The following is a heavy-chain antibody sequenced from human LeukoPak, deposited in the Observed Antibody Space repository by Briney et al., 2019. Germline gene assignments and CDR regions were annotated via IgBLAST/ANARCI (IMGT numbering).Heavy chain of an antibody. CDR3: ARGYYDTTGYYRVDYFDY. V-gene: IGHV1-2*02. J-gene: IGHJ4*02. CDR2: INPNSGGT. Sequence: ASVKVSCKASGYTFSGYYIHWVRQAPGQGLEWMGWINPNSGGTNYAQKFQGRVTMTRDTSISTAYMELSSLRSDDTAVFYCARGYYDTTGYYRVDYFDYWGQGTLVTVSS. D-gene: IGHD3-22*01. CDR1: GYTFSGYY.